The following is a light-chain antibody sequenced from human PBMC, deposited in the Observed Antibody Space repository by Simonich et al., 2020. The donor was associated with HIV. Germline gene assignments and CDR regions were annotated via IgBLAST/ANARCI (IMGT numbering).Light chain of an antibody. Sequence: EIVMTQSPATLSVSPGERATLSCRASQGVNITLPMYQQKPGQAPRRLIYGASTRATGIPARFSGSGSGTEFTLTISSLQSEDFAVYYCQQYNNWPQTFGQGTKVEIK. CDR2: GAS. CDR1: QGVNIT. J-gene: IGKJ1*01. CDR3: QQYNNWPQT. V-gene: IGKV3-15*01.